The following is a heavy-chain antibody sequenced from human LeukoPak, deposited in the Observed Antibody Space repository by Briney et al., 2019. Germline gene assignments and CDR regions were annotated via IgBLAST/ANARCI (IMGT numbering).Heavy chain of an antibody. CDR2: IKPNESET. V-gene: IGHV3-7*01. J-gene: IGHJ4*02. D-gene: IGHD6-13*01. CDR1: GLTFNISW. Sequence: GRSLRPSCPPSGLTFNISWMTCVRQAPGKGMEWVANIKPNESETYYVDTVKGRFTISRDNAKNLLYLQMNSLRGEDTAVYYCGGFGYEAAVDLWGQGTLVTVSS. CDR3: GGFGYEAAVDL.